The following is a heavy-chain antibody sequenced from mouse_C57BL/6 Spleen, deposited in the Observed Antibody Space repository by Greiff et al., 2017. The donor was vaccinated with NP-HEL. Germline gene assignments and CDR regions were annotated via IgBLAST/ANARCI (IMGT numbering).Heavy chain of an antibody. CDR3: ARDYYDGSSYHGGNAMDY. V-gene: IGHV1-72*01. CDR2: IDPNSGGT. J-gene: IGHJ4*01. CDR1: GYTFTSYW. Sequence: VQLQQPGVELVKPGASVKLSCKASGYTFTSYWMHWVKQRPGRGLEWIGRIDPNSGGTKYNEKFKSKATLTVDKPSSTAYMQLSSLTSEDSAVYYFARDYYDGSSYHGGNAMDYWGQGTSVTVSS. D-gene: IGHD1-1*01.